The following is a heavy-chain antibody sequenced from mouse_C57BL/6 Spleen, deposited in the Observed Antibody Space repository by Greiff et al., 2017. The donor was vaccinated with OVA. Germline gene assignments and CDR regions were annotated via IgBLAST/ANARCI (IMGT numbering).Heavy chain of an antibody. CDR1: GISITTGNYR. CDR2: IYYSGTI. J-gene: IGHJ4*01. CDR3: ARESPTRGNYAMDY. Sequence: VQLQQSGPGLVKPSQTVFLTCTVTGISITTGNYRWSWIRQFPGNKLEWIGYIYYSGTITYNPSLTSRTTITRDTPKNQFFLEMNSLTAEDTATYYCARESPTRGNYAMDYWGQGTSVTVSS. D-gene: IGHD1-1*01. V-gene: IGHV3-5*01.